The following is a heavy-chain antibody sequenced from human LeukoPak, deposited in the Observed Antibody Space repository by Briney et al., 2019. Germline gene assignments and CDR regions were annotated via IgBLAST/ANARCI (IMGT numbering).Heavy chain of an antibody. CDR2: MIEDGSEK. V-gene: IGHV3-7*01. Sequence: PGGSLRLSCAASGFMFSTYWMSWVRQAPGEGLEWVANMIEDGSEKYYVDSVKGRFTISRDNAKNSLFLQMHSLRAEDTAVYYCARDPPGTAVAGYDYWGQGTLVTVSS. CDR3: ARDPPGTAVAGYDY. J-gene: IGHJ4*02. D-gene: IGHD6-19*01. CDR1: GFMFSTYW.